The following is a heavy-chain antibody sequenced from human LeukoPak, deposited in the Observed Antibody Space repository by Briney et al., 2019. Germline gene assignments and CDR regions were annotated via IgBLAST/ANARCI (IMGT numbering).Heavy chain of an antibody. CDR3: ARLDTAMVFSY. CDR2: IWYDGSNK. Sequence: QSGRSLRLSCAASGLTFSSYGMHWVRQAPGKGLEWVAVIWYDGSNKYYADSVKGRFTISRDNSKNTLYLQMNSLRAEDTAVYYCARLDTAMVFSYWGQGTLVTVSS. CDR1: GLTFSSYG. V-gene: IGHV3-33*01. D-gene: IGHD5-18*01. J-gene: IGHJ4*02.